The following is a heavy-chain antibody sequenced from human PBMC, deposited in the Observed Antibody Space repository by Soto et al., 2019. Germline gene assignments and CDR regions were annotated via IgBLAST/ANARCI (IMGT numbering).Heavy chain of an antibody. J-gene: IGHJ6*02. CDR1: GFTFSSYG. CDR2: IWYDGSNK. D-gene: IGHD5-12*01. Sequence: GGSLRLSCAASGFTFSSYGMHWVRQAPGKGLEWVAVIWYDGSNKYYADSVKGRFTISRDNSKNTRYLQMNSLRAEDTAVYYCARKGYSGYDLQLWLDYYYYYGMDVWGQGTTVTVSS. CDR3: ARKGYSGYDLQLWLDYYYYYGMDV. V-gene: IGHV3-33*01.